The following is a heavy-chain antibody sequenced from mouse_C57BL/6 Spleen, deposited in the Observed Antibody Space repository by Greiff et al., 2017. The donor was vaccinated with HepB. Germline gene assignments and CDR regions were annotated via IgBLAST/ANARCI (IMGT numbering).Heavy chain of an antibody. V-gene: IGHV5-17*01. CDR2: ISSGSSTI. D-gene: IGHD4-1*01. Sequence: EVKLMESGGGLVKPGGSLKLSCAASGFTFSDYGMHWVRQAPEKGLEWVAYISSGSSTIYYADTVKGRFTISRDNAKNTLFLQMTSLRSEDTAMYYCAGNWDVGFAYWGQGTLVTVSA. CDR1: GFTFSDYG. CDR3: AGNWDVGFAY. J-gene: IGHJ3*01.